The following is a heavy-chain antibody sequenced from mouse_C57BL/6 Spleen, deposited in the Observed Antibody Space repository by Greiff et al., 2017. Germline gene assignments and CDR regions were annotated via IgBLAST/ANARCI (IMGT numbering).Heavy chain of an antibody. J-gene: IGHJ4*01. V-gene: IGHV1-4*01. CDR2: INPSSGYT. Sequence: QVQLQQSGAELARPGASVKMSCKASGYTFTSYTMHWVKQRPGQGLEWIGYINPSSGYTKYNQKFKDKATLTADKSSSTAYMQRSSLTSEDSAVYYCAEEERNGGGMDYWGQGTSVTVSS. CDR1: GYTFTSYT. CDR3: AEEERNGGGMDY.